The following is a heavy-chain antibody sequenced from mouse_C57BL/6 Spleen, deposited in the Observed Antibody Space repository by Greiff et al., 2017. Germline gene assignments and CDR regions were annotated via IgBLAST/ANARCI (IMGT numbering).Heavy chain of an antibody. Sequence: EVQLVESGGGLVKPGGSLKLSCAASGFTFSSYAMSWVRQTPEKRLEWVATISDGGSYTYYPDNVKGRFTISRDNAKNNLYLQMSHLKSEDTAMYYCARALPYYFDYWGQGTTLTVSS. V-gene: IGHV5-4*01. CDR3: ARALPYYFDY. D-gene: IGHD5-5*01. J-gene: IGHJ2*01. CDR2: ISDGGSYT. CDR1: GFTFSSYA.